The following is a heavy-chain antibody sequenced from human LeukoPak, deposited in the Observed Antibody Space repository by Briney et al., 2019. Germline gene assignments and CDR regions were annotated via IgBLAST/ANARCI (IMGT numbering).Heavy chain of an antibody. CDR3: AREERPYDSSGYPSVH. Sequence: ASVKVPCKASGYTFTSYGISWVRQAPGQGLEWMGWISAYNGNTNYAQKLQGRVTMTTDTSTSTAYMELRSLRSDDTAVYYCAREERPYDSSGYPSVHWGQGTLVTVSS. D-gene: IGHD3-22*01. V-gene: IGHV1-18*01. J-gene: IGHJ4*02. CDR1: GYTFTSYG. CDR2: ISAYNGNT.